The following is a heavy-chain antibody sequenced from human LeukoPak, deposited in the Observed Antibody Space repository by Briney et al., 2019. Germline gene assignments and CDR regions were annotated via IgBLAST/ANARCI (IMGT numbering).Heavy chain of an antibody. V-gene: IGHV4-34*01. Sequence: SETLSVTCAVYGGSFSGYYWSWIRQPPGKGLEWIGEINHSGSTNYNPSLKSRLTISVDTSKNQFSLKLSSVTAADTAVYYCASSGWYEGGIDWGQGTLVTVSS. CDR1: GGSFSGYY. CDR3: ASSGWYEGGID. D-gene: IGHD6-19*01. CDR2: INHSGST. J-gene: IGHJ4*02.